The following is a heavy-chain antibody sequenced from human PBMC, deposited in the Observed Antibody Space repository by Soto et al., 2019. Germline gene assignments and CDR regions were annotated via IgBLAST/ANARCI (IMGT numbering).Heavy chain of an antibody. D-gene: IGHD3-10*01. V-gene: IGHV4-39*01. CDR1: GGSISSSSYY. J-gene: IGHJ4*02. Sequence: QLQLQESGPGLVKPSETLSLTCTVSGGSISSSSYYWGWIRQPPGKGLEWIGSIYYSGSTYYNPSLKSRVTISVDTSKNQFSLKLSSVTAADTAVYYCAETYCYGSGSPIQFDYWGQGTLVTVSS. CDR2: IYYSGST. CDR3: AETYCYGSGSPIQFDY.